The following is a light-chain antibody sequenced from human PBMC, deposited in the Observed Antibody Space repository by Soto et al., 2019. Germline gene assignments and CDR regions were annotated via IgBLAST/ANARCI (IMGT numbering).Light chain of an antibody. V-gene: IGKV3-15*01. J-gene: IGKJ4*01. CDR1: QSVSSN. CDR3: QQYNNWPPT. Sequence: EIVMTQSPATLSVSPGERATLSCRASQSVSSNLAWYQQKPGQAPRLLIYGASTRATGIPARFSGSGSGTEFTLTLSSLQSGDFAVYYCQQYNNWPPTFGGGTKVEIK. CDR2: GAS.